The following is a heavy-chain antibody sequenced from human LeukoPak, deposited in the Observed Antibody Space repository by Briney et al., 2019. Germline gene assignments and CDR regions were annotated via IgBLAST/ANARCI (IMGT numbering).Heavy chain of an antibody. V-gene: IGHV3-64*01. J-gene: IGHJ4*02. CDR1: GFTFSSYA. Sequence: PRGSLRLSCAASGFTFSSYAMHWVRQAPGKGLESVSVISSNGGSTYYAHSVKGRFTISRDNSKNTLYLQMGSLRAEGMAVYYCARKRCSSTSCFPDYWGQGTLVTVSP. CDR3: ARKRCSSTSCFPDY. D-gene: IGHD2-2*01. CDR2: ISSNGGST.